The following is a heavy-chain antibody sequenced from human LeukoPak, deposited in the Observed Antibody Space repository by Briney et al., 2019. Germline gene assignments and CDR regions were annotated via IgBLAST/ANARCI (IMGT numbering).Heavy chain of an antibody. CDR2: IIPILGIA. V-gene: IGHV1-69*02. Sequence: SVKVSCKASEGTFSSYTISWVRQAPGQGLESMGRIIPILGIANYAQKFQGRVTITADKSTSTAYMELSSLRSEDTAVYYCAGPRDYGDYDYWGQGTLVTVSS. CDR3: AGPRDYGDYDY. CDR1: EGTFSSYT. D-gene: IGHD4-17*01. J-gene: IGHJ4*02.